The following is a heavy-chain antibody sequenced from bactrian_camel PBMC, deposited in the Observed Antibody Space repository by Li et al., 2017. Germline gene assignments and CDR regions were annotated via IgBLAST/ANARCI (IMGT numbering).Heavy chain of an antibody. J-gene: IGHJ4*01. Sequence: LVESGGGSVQAGGSLTLSCTASGDTSSIGSMAWFRQAPGKEREGVARLSFGDRTTDYGDFVKGRFTISRDTAENAVYLQMDSLRPEDAAMYYCAASRRYDYIWFNPSAYNFWGRGTQVTVS. D-gene: IGHD1*01. CDR3: AASRRYDYIWFNPSAYNF. V-gene: IGHV3-3*01. CDR1: GDTSSIGS. CDR2: LSFGDRTT.